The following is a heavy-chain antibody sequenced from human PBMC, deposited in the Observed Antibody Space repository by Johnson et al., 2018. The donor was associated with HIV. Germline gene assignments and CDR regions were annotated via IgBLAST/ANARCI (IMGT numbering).Heavy chain of an antibody. V-gene: IGHV3-53*01. Sequence: VQLVESGGGLIQPGGSLRLSCAASGFTVSSNYMSWVRQAPGKGLEWVSVIYSGGSTYYADSVKGRFTISRDNSKNTLYLQMNSLRAEDTAVYYCAGADLGATTGAFDIWGQGTMVTVSS. CDR3: AGADLGATTGAFDI. CDR1: GFTVSSNY. J-gene: IGHJ3*02. CDR2: IYSGGST. D-gene: IGHD5-12*01.